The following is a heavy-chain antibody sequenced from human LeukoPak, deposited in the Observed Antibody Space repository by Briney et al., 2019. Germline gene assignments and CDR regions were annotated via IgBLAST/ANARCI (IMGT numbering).Heavy chain of an antibody. CDR2: INSDGSDT. J-gene: IGHJ3*02. Sequence: GGSLRLSCAASGFTFSSYWMRWVRHAPGKGLVCVSRINSDGSDTTYADSVKGRFSISRDNAKNTLYLQMNSLRAEDTAVYYCARENAIAVDIWGQGTMVTVSS. V-gene: IGHV3-74*01. CDR1: GFTFSSYW. CDR3: ARENAIAVDI. D-gene: IGHD6-19*01.